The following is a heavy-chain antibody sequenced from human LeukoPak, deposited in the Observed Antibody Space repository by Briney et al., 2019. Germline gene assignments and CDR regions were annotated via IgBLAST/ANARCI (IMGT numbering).Heavy chain of an antibody. CDR3: AAVRGVMSDYYYGMDV. J-gene: IGHJ6*02. CDR2: IIPIFGTA. CDR1: GGTFSSYA. D-gene: IGHD3-10*01. V-gene: IGHV1-69*01. Sequence: GSSVKVSCKASGGTFSSYAISWVRQAPGQGLEWMGGIIPIFGTANYAQKIQGRVTITADESTSTAYMELSSLRSEDTAVYYCAAVRGVMSDYYYGMDVWGQGTTVTVSS.